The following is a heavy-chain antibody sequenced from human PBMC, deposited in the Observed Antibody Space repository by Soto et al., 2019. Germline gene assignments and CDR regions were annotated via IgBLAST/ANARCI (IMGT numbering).Heavy chain of an antibody. J-gene: IGHJ4*02. CDR1: GFTFSGYT. V-gene: IGHV3-48*02. CDR2: ISSSSSTI. D-gene: IGHD1-26*01. CDR3: ARSRVGFDY. Sequence: EEQLVESGGGLVQPGGSRRLSFAAPGFTFSGYTMNWVRQAPGKGLEWVSYISSSSSTIYYADSVKGRFTISRDNAKNSLYLQMNSLRDEDTAVYYCARSRVGFDYWGQGTLVTVSS.